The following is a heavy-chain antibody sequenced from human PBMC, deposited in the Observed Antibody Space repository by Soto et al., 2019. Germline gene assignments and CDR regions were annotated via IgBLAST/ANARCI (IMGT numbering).Heavy chain of an antibody. J-gene: IGHJ3*02. CDR1: GFTFSDYY. CDR3: AGTYYYDSSGPVAFDI. D-gene: IGHD3-22*01. V-gene: IGHV3-11*06. Sequence: QVQLVESGGGLVKPGGSLRLSCAASGFTFSDYYMSWIRQAPGKGLEWVSYISSSSSYTNYADSVKGRFTISRDNAKNSLYLQMNSLRAEDTAVYYCAGTYYYDSSGPVAFDIWGQGTMVTVSS. CDR2: ISSSSSYT.